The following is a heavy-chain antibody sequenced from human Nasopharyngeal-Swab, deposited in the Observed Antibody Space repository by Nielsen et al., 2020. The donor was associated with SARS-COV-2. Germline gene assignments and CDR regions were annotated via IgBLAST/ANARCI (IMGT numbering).Heavy chain of an antibody. CDR3: GRHGVGTGGNRVYYYYYVDV. Sequence: SETLSLTCAVSGYSISSDNYWAWIRQSSGKGLEWIGSVYHSGSTYYNPSLKSRATISVDTSNNQFSLKLTSVTAADTAVYYCGRHGVGTGGNRVYYYYYVDVWGKGTTVTVSS. V-gene: IGHV4-38-2*01. J-gene: IGHJ6*03. D-gene: IGHD4-23*01. CDR1: GYSISSDNY. CDR2: VYHSGST.